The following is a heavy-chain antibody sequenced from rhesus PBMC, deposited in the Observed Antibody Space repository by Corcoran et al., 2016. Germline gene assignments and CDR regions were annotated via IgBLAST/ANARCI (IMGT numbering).Heavy chain of an antibody. V-gene: IGHV4S7*01. J-gene: IGHJ1*01. Sequence: QVQLQESGPGVVKPSETLSLTCAVSGGSISGYYLWSWIRQPPGKGLEWIVYIYGGSGSTSYNPSRKSRVIISIDTSKTQFSLKLSSVTAADTAGYYCARAECTGSGCYPRYFEFWGQGALVTVSS. CDR1: GGSISGYYL. CDR3: ARAECTGSGCYPRYFEF. CDR2: IYGGSGST. D-gene: IGHD2-21*01.